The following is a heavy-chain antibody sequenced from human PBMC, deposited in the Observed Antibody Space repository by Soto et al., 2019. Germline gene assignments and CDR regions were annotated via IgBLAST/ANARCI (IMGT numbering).Heavy chain of an antibody. V-gene: IGHV4-31*03. CDR3: ARDRLMATAGTARHYFGLDV. Sequence: SETLSLTCTVSGGSIRSGGYYWSWVRQSPRRGLEWIGNIYYSGSTHYNPSLKSRLTISVDTSKNQFSLNLSSVTAADTAVYYCARDRLMATAGTARHYFGLDVWGQGTTVTVSS. CDR2: IYYSGST. J-gene: IGHJ6*02. CDR1: GGSIRSGGYY. D-gene: IGHD5-18*01.